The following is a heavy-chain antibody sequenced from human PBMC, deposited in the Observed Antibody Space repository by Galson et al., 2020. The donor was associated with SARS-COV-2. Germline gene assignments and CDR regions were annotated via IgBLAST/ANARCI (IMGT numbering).Heavy chain of an antibody. CDR1: GFTFSAAW. CDR2: IKSRADGETI. D-gene: IGHD1-26*01. CDR3: ATDSPGVGDPADY. J-gene: IGHJ4*02. V-gene: IGHV3-15*01. Sequence: GGSLRLSCAGSGFTFSAAWMSWVRQAPGKGLEWVCRIKSRADGETIEYTAHVKGRFTISRDDSKNTLYLQLNSQKTDDTAAYYCATDSPGVGDPADYWGQGTLVTVSS.